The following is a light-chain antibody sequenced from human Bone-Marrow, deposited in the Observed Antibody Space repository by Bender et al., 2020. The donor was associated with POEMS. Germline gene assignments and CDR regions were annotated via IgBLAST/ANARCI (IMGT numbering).Light chain of an antibody. J-gene: IGLJ3*02. V-gene: IGLV2-14*02. CDR3: SSYTSITYEM. Sequence: QSALTQSASVSGSPGQSITISCTGTSSDVGSYNLVSWYQQYPGKAPKLMIFEVSKRPSGVSNRFSGSKSGNTASLTISGLQAEDEADYYCSSYTSITYEMFGGGTRLTVL. CDR1: SSDVGSYNL. CDR2: EVS.